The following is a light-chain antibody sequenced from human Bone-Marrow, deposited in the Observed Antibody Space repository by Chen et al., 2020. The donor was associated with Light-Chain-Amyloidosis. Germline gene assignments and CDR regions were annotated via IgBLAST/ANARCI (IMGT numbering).Light chain of an antibody. Sequence: SYVLTQPSSVSVAPGQTATIACGGNNIGSTSVHWYQQTPGQAPLLVVYDDSDRPSGIPERWSGSNSGNTATLTINRVEAGDEADYYCQVWDRSSDRPVFGGGTKLTVL. CDR2: DDS. J-gene: IGLJ3*02. CDR1: NIGSTS. V-gene: IGLV3-21*02. CDR3: QVWDRSSDRPV.